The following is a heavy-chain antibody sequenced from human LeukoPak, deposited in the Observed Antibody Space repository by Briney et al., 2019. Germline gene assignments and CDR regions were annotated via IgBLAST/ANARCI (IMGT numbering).Heavy chain of an antibody. J-gene: IGHJ5*02. CDR3: ARGASGIGGIRFDP. Sequence: GGSLRLSCAASGFTFDDYAMHWVRQAPGKGLEWVSGISWNSGSIGYADSVKGRFTISRDNAKNSLYLQMNSLRAEDTAVYYCARGASGIGGIRFDPWGQGTLVTVSS. CDR1: GFTFDDYA. D-gene: IGHD3-10*01. V-gene: IGHV3-9*01. CDR2: ISWNSGSI.